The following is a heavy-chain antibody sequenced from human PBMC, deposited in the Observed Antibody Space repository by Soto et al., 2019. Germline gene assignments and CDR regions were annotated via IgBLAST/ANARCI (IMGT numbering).Heavy chain of an antibody. CDR2: FDPEDGET. J-gene: IGHJ4*02. D-gene: IGHD6-13*01. CDR1: GYTLAELS. Sequence: GASVKVSCKVSGYTLAELSMHWVRQAPGKGLEWMGGFDPEDGETIYAQKFQGRVTMTEDTSTDTAYMELSSLRSEDTAVYYCATDPAISYSSSWYDLDYWGQGTLVTVSS. CDR3: ATDPAISYSSSWYDLDY. V-gene: IGHV1-24*01.